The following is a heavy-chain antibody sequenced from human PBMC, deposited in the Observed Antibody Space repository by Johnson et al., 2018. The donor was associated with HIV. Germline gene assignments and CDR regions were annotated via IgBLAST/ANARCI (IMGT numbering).Heavy chain of an antibody. V-gene: IGHV3-9*01. D-gene: IGHD6-13*01. CDR2: ISWNSGSI. CDR1: GFTFDDHA. J-gene: IGHJ3*02. CDR3: ARAKRLAAAGTYDAFDI. Sequence: VQLVESGGGLVQPGRSLRLSCAASGFTFDDHAMHWVPQAPGKGLEWVSGISWNSGSIGSADSVRGRVTLSRDNSKNTLYLEMNSLRAEDTAVYYCARAKRLAAAGTYDAFDIWGQGTMVTVSS.